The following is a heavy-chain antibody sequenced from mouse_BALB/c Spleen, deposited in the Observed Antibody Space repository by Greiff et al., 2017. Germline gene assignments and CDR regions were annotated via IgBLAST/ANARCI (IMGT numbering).Heavy chain of an antibody. D-gene: IGHD1-2*01. CDR2: IWGGGST. CDR3: AREGMNSLLRPFAY. V-gene: IGHV2-6-4*01. J-gene: IGHJ3*01. Sequence: VMLVESGPGLVAPSQSLSITCTVSGFSLSRYSVHWVRQPPGKGLEWLGMIWGGGSTDYNSALKSRLSISKDNSKSQVFLKMNSLQTDDTAMYYCAREGMNSLLRPFAYWGQGTLVTVSA. CDR1: GFSLSRYS.